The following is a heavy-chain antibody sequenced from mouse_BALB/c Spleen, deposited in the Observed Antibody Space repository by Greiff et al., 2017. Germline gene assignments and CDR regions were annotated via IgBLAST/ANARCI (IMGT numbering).Heavy chain of an antibody. CDR2: IWSGGST. V-gene: IGHV2-2*01. Sequence: QVHVKQSGPGLVQPSQSLSITCTVSGFSLTSYGVHWVRQSPGKGLEWLGVIWSGGSTDYNAAFISRLSISKDNSKSQVFFKMNSLQTDDTARYYCAREYAMDYWGQGTSVTVSS. CDR3: AREYAMDY. CDR1: GFSLTSYG. J-gene: IGHJ4*01.